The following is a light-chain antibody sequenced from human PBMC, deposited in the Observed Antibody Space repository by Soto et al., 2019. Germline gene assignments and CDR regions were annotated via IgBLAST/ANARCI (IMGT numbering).Light chain of an antibody. Sequence: DIQMTQSPYSLSASIGDRVTITCRASQSISNYLNWYQQRPGKAPKLLIYGASTLQSGVPSRFSASGSGTDFTLTISSLQPEDFATYYCQQTYIAPFTFGQGTRLEIK. CDR2: GAS. V-gene: IGKV1-39*01. CDR3: QQTYIAPFT. J-gene: IGKJ5*01. CDR1: QSISNY.